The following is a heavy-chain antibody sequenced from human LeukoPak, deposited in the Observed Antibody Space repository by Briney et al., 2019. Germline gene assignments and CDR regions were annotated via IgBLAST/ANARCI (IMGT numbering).Heavy chain of an antibody. D-gene: IGHD2-2*01. CDR2: IIPILGIA. CDR3: ARDSMGVYGMDV. V-gene: IGHV1-69*04. CDR1: GGTFSSYA. J-gene: IGHJ6*02. Sequence: SVKVSCKASGGTFSSYAISWVRQAPGQGLEWMGRIIPILGIANYAQKFQGRVTITADKSTSTAYMELSSLRSEDTAVYYCARDSMGVYGMDVWGQGTTVNVSS.